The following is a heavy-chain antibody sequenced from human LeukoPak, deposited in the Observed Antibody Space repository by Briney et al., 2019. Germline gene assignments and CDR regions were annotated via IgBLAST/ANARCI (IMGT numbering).Heavy chain of an antibody. CDR2: ISGSGGST. CDR1: GFTFSTYN. V-gene: IGHV3-23*01. Sequence: PGGSLRLSCAASGFTFSTYNMNWVRQAPGKGLEWVSIISGSGGSTHYADSVKGRLAISRDNSRNTVYLQMNSLRAEDTAVYHCARGDAGIEAAGNVLNFLDYWGQGILVTVSS. D-gene: IGHD6-13*01. J-gene: IGHJ4*02. CDR3: ARGDAGIEAAGNVLNFLDY.